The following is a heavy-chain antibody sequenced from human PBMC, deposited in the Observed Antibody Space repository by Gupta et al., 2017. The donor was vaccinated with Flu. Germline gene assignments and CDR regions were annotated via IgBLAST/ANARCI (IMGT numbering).Heavy chain of an antibody. CDR1: GYTFTGSQ. CDR2: INPDSGGT. J-gene: IGHJ6*03. CDR3: ARLRAAATGDFFYMDV. V-gene: IGHV1-2*06. Sequence: QAQLVQSGVEVKKPGASVQVSCKTSGYTFTGSQVHWVRQAPGQGLEWMGQINPDSGGTVYAQKVRGRVIMTSDTSISTAYMDLSGLRFDDAAVYYCARLRAAATGDFFYMDVWGTGTAVAVSS. D-gene: IGHD1-1*01.